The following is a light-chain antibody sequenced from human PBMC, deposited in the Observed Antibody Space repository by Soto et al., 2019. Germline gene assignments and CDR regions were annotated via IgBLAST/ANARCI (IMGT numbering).Light chain of an antibody. V-gene: IGKV3-11*01. CDR2: DAS. CDR1: ESVRSY. CDR3: QQHNILPPAIT. Sequence: EIVLTQSPATLSLSPGERATLSCRASESVRSYLAWYQQKPGQAPRLLIYDASSRATGIPARFSGSGSGTDFTLTISSLEPEYFAVYYCQQHNILPPAITFGQGTRLEIK. J-gene: IGKJ5*01.